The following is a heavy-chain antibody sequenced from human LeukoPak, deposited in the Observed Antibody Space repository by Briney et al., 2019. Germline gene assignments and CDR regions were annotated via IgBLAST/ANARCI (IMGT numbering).Heavy chain of an antibody. CDR1: GGSISSYY. V-gene: IGHV4-4*07. Sequence: AETLCLTCTVSGGSISSYYWSWVRQPAGKGLEWIGRFYISGSRKYNPSLKSRVTMSVDTSNNQFSLELTSVTAADTAVYYCARDWGIEAMGGHFYYYGMDVWGQGTTVTVS. J-gene: IGHJ6*02. CDR2: FYISGSR. D-gene: IGHD6-13*01. CDR3: ARDWGIEAMGGHFYYYGMDV.